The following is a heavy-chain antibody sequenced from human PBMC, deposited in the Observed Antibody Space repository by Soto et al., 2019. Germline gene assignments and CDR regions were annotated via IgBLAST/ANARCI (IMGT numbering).Heavy chain of an antibody. D-gene: IGHD1-26*01. V-gene: IGHV3-74*01. J-gene: IGHJ6*02. Sequence: PGGSLRLSCAASGFTFSIYWMHWVRQAPGKGPVWVSRIDNAGSSARYADSVKGRFTISRDNAKNTVYLQMNSLRAEDTAVYYCTRVGGPVSRLDVWGQGTTVTVSS. CDR3: TRVGGPVSRLDV. CDR2: IDNAGSSA. CDR1: GFTFSIYW.